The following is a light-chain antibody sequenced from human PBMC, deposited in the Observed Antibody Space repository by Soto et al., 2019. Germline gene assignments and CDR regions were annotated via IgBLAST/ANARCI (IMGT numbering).Light chain of an antibody. V-gene: IGKV1-39*01. J-gene: IGKJ5*01. CDR3: QQSYTSPIT. CDR1: QSISNF. CDR2: AAS. Sequence: DIQMTQSPSSLSASVGDRVTITCRASQSISNFLNWYQQKPGEAPKVLIYAASSLQSGVPSRFSGSGSGTDFTLTISRLQSEDFATYYCQQSYTSPITFGQGTRLEIK.